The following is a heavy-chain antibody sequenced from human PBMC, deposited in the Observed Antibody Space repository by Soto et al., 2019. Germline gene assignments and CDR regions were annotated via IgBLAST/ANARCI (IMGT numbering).Heavy chain of an antibody. CDR2: ISSSSSYI. J-gene: IGHJ4*02. D-gene: IGHD1-7*01. V-gene: IGHV3-21*01. CDR1: GFTFSSYS. CDR3: ARDPRNSVLGRTFDY. Sequence: GGSLRLSCAASGFTFSSYSMNWVRQAPGKGLEWVSSISSSSSYIYYADSVKGRFTISRDNAKNSLYLQMNSLRAEDTTVYYCARDPRNSVLGRTFDYWGQGTLVTVSS.